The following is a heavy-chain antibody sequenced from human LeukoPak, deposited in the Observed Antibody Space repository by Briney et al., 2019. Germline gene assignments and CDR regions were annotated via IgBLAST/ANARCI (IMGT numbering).Heavy chain of an antibody. V-gene: IGHV4-59*01. CDR2: IYYSGST. J-gene: IGHJ3*02. D-gene: IGHD6-25*01. CDR3: ASSGEPTPDSSGYAFDI. Sequence: PSQTLSLTCTVSGGSISSYYWSWIRQPPGKGLEWIGYIYYSGSTNYNPSLKSRVTISVDTSKNQFSLKLSSVTAADTAVYYCASSGEPTPDSSGYAFDIWGQGTMVTVSS. CDR1: GGSISSYY.